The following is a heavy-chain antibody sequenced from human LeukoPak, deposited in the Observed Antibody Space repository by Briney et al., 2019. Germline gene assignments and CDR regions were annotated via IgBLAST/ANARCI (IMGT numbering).Heavy chain of an antibody. J-gene: IGHJ4*02. CDR3: ARGSGWTDY. V-gene: IGHV3-7*05. CDR2: IKEDESEK. CDR1: GFTLSNYW. Sequence: PGRSLRLSCAASGFTLSNYWMSWVRQAPGKGLEWVANIKEDESEKYYVDSVKGRFAVSRDNAKNSLYLQMDSLRAEDTAVYYCARGSGWTDYWGQGTLVTVSS. D-gene: IGHD3/OR15-3a*01.